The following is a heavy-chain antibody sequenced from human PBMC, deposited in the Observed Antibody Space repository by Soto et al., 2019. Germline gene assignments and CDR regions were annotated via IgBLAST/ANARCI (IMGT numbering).Heavy chain of an antibody. J-gene: IGHJ4*02. CDR1: GFNFGSFW. Sequence: LRLSCAGSGFNFGSFWMGWVRQAPGKGLEWVANIKQGGSESERYYVDSVKGRFTISRDNAKNSLYLQMNSLRVEDTAVYYCAREWSYFYYRGPGTLVIVSS. V-gene: IGHV3-7*01. CDR3: AREWSYFYY. CDR2: IKQGGSESER. D-gene: IGHD3-3*01.